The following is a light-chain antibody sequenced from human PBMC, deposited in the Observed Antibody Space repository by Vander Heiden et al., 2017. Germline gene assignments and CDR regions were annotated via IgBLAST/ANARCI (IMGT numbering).Light chain of an antibody. J-gene: IGLJ1*01. Sequence: QSVLTPPPSVSAAPRQRVTISCTWSSSRLRAGYDVRWYEQLQGTAPEPVISGNSNRPSGVPDRFSGSKSGTSASLPSTGLRAEDEAEYYCQSYDSSLSGLYVFGTGTKVTVL. CDR3: QSYDSSLSGLYV. CDR1: SSRLRAGYD. V-gene: IGLV1-40*01. CDR2: GNS.